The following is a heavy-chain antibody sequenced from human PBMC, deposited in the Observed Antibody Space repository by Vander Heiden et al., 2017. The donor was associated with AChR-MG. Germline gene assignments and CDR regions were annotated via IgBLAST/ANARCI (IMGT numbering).Heavy chain of an antibody. J-gene: IGHJ4*02. CDR1: GFTFNTYG. CDR2: ISYEGSNK. Sequence: QVQLVESGGGVVQPVRSLRLFCAASGFTFNTYGMHWVRQAPGKGLEWVAVISYEGSNKYYADSVKGRFTISRDNSKTTLYLQMNSLRGEDTAVYYCAKAPTATQRGYFDYWGQGTLVTVSS. CDR3: AKAPTATQRGYFDY. V-gene: IGHV3-30*18.